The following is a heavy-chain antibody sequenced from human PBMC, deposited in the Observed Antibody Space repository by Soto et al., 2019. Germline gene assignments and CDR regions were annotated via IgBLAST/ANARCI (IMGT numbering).Heavy chain of an antibody. CDR2: IGSANDP. CDR3: ARGGLGFYYGLDV. J-gene: IGHJ6*02. CDR1: GFTFRSYD. D-gene: IGHD3-16*01. V-gene: IGHV3-13*05. Sequence: QPGGSLRLSCAASGFTFRSYDIHWVRQGIGEGLEWVSLIGSANDPYYAESVKGRFTVSRDNDKNSVYLQMSSLRDGDTAVYYCARGGLGFYYGLDVWGQGTTVTVSS.